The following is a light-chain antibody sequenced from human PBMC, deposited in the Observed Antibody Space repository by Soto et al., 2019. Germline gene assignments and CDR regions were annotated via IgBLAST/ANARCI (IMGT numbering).Light chain of an antibody. CDR2: GIS. J-gene: IGKJ2*01. V-gene: IGKV3-20*01. CDR3: QQYGSSPPYT. Sequence: EIVLTQSPGTLSLSPGERATLSCRASQSVSRSYLAWYQQKPGQAPRLLIYGISSRATGIPDRFSGSGSGTDFTLTISSLEPEDFAVYYCQQYGSSPPYTFGQGTNLEIK. CDR1: QSVSRSY.